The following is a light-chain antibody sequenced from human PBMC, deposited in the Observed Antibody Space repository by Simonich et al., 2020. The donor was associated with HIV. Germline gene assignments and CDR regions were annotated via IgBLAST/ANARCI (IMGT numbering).Light chain of an antibody. CDR3: QQYGSSPPYT. CDR1: QSVSSSY. J-gene: IGKJ2*01. Sequence: EIVLTQSPGTLSLSPGERATLSCRASQSVSSSYLACYQQKPGQAPRLLIYGASSRATGIPDRFSGRGSGTDFTLTISRLEPEDFAVYYCQQYGSSPPYTFGQGTKLEIK. CDR2: GAS. V-gene: IGKV3-20*01.